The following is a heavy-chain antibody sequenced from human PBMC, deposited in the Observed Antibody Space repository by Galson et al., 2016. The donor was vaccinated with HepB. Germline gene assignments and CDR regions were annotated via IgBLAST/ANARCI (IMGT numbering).Heavy chain of an antibody. CDR1: GSTFDDYT. D-gene: IGHD3-10*01. CDR2: ISWDGRSP. Sequence: SLRLSCAASGSTFDDYTMHWVRQAPGKGLEWVSLISWDGRSPDYADSVKGRFTISRDNRKNFLYLQMNSLRTEDTALYYCGKDWGSLWESSGKGMDVWGQGTTVTVSS. V-gene: IGHV3-43*01. CDR3: GKDWGSLWESSGKGMDV. J-gene: IGHJ6*02.